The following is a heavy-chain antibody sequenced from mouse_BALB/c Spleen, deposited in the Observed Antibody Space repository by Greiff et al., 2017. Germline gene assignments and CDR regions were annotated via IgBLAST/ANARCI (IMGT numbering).Heavy chain of an antibody. CDR3: ATGYFDY. CDR1: GFTFSSYA. Sequence: EVQVVESGGGLVKPGGSLKLSCAASGFTFSSYAMSWVRQSPEKRLEWVAEISSGGSYTYYPDTVTGRFTISRDNAKNTLYLEMSSLRSEDTAMYYCATGYFDYWGQGTTLTVSS. CDR2: ISSGGSYT. J-gene: IGHJ2*01. V-gene: IGHV5-9-4*01.